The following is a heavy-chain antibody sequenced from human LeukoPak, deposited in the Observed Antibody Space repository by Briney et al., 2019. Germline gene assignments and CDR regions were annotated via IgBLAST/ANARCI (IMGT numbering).Heavy chain of an antibody. V-gene: IGHV3-21*01. CDR2: ISSGSSYI. Sequence: GGSLRLSCAASGFTFRNYYMNWVRQAPGKGLEWVSSISSGSSYIYYADSLKGRFTISRDNVKNSLYLQMNSLRAEDTAVYYCATGVRGYNSPLDYWGQGTLVTVSP. CDR3: ATGVRGYNSPLDY. D-gene: IGHD6-19*01. CDR1: GFTFRNYY. J-gene: IGHJ4*02.